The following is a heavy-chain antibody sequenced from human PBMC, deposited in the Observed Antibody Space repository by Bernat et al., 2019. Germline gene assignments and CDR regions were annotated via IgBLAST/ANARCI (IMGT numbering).Heavy chain of an antibody. CDR2: IYYSGST. J-gene: IGHJ5*02. V-gene: IGHV4-61*01. D-gene: IGHD3-3*01. CDR3: ARASYDFWSGYLNWFDP. CDR1: GGSVSSGSYY. Sequence: QVQLQESGPGLVKPSETLSLTCTVSGGSVSSGSYYWSWIRQPPGEGLEWIGYIYYSGSTNYNPSLKSRVTISVDTSKNQFSLKLSSVTAADTAVYYCARASYDFWSGYLNWFDPWGQGTLVTVSS.